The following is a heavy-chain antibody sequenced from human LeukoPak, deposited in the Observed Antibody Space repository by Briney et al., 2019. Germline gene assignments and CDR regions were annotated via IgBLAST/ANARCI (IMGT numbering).Heavy chain of an antibody. CDR3: AKDRHFYGAGTYYNLDY. CDR2: ISYDGSTK. V-gene: IGHV3-30*18. J-gene: IGHJ4*02. Sequence: PGGSLRLSCAASGFIFSTHGMHWVRQAPGKGLEWVSLISYDGSTKYYADSVEGRFTISGDNSKSTLYLQLNSLRVEDTAVYYCAKDRHFYGAGTYYNLDYWGQGTLVTVSS. D-gene: IGHD3-10*01. CDR1: GFIFSTHG.